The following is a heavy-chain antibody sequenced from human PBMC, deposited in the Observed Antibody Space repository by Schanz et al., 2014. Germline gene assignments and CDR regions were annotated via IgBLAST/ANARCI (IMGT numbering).Heavy chain of an antibody. V-gene: IGHV3-72*01. J-gene: IGHJ4*02. CDR2: VRKKEFSDDTE. D-gene: IGHD3-9*01. CDR3: VREGSTTPVAGLRSFDWLGRFDY. Sequence: EVELVESGGGLVQPGGSLRLSCAASGFSFSDHAMDWARQAAGKGLEWVGRVRKKEFSDDTEEYAASVRGRFTISRDDSKNVVNLQMNGLKTEDTAMYYCVREGSTTPVAGLRSFDWLGRFDYWGQGALVTVSS. CDR1: GFSFSDHA.